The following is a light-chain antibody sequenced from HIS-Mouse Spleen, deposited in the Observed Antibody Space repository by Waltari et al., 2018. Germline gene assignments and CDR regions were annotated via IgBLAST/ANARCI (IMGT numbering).Light chain of an antibody. Sequence: QSALTQPPSVSGSPGQSVTISCPGTSSDVGCYNRVSWYQHPPCTPPILMIYEVSNRPSGVPDRFSGSKSGNTASLTISGLQAEDEADYYCSSYTSSSTLVFGGGTKLTVL. CDR3: SSYTSSSTLV. CDR2: EVS. V-gene: IGLV2-18*02. J-gene: IGLJ2*01. CDR1: SSDVGCYNR.